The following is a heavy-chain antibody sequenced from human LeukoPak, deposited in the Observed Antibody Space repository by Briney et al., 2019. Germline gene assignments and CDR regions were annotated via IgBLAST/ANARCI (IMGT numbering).Heavy chain of an antibody. Sequence: GGSLRLSCAASGFTFSSYAMHWVRQAPGKGLEWVAVISYDGSNKYYADSVKGRFTISRDNSKNTLYLQMNSLRAEDTAVYYCAKSDIVVVVAADYYFDYWGQGTLVTVSS. CDR1: GFTFSSYA. CDR3: AKSDIVVVVAADYYFDY. CDR2: ISYDGSNK. V-gene: IGHV3-30-3*01. J-gene: IGHJ4*02. D-gene: IGHD2-15*01.